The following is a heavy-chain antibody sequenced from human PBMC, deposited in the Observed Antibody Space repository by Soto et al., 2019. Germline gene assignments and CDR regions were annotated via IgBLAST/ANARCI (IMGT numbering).Heavy chain of an antibody. Sequence: QVQLQESGPGLVKPSQTLSLTCTVSGGSITSGGYCWTWIRQHPVKGLEWMGRIYYSGSTSYNPSLTRRITISIATSKNQFSLQLTSVTAADTAVYYCARDGDYFGSGSPPLLSKWGQGTLVTVSS. CDR3: ARDGDYFGSGSPPLLSK. V-gene: IGHV4-31*03. CDR1: GGSITSGGYC. J-gene: IGHJ4*02. D-gene: IGHD3-10*01. CDR2: IYYSGST.